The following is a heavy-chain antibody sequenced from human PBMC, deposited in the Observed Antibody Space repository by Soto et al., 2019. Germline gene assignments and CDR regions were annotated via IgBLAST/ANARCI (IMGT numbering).Heavy chain of an antibody. CDR2: IYDSGRT. V-gene: IGHV4-59*01. CDR1: GDCISPYY. J-gene: IGHJ5*02. Sequence: SETLALACTVSGDCISPYYSTWIRQPPGKGLEWIGYIYDSGRTNYNPSLKSRVTISVDASKSQFSLKLTSVTAADTAVYYCATGRWFDPWGQGTLVTVSS. CDR3: ATGRWFDP.